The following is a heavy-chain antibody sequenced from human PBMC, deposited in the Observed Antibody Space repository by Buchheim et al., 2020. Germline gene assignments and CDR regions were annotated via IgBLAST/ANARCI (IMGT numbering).Heavy chain of an antibody. Sequence: VQLVESGGGVVQPGRSLRLSCAASGFTFSSYGMHWVRQAPGKGLEWVAVIWYDGSNKYYADSVKGRFTISRDNSKNTLYLQMNSLRAEDTAVYYCAREGPTYTYYYDSSGYYYVYDYWGQGTL. D-gene: IGHD3-22*01. CDR1: GFTFSSYG. CDR2: IWYDGSNK. J-gene: IGHJ4*02. V-gene: IGHV3-33*01. CDR3: AREGPTYTYYYDSSGYYYVYDY.